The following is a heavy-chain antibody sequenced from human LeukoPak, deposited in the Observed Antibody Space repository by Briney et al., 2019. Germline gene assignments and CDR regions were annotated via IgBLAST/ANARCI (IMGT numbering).Heavy chain of an antibody. D-gene: IGHD3-10*01. V-gene: IGHV3-13*04. Sequence: PGGSLRPSCAASGFTFSRYDMHWVRQPSGKGLEWVSAIGTVDDTYYPGSVKGRFTISREDAKNSLYLQMNSLRAGDTAVYFCARRSPSAGDWYYDLWGRGTLVTVSS. CDR2: IGTVDDT. CDR3: ARRSPSAGDWYYDL. J-gene: IGHJ2*01. CDR1: GFTFSRYD.